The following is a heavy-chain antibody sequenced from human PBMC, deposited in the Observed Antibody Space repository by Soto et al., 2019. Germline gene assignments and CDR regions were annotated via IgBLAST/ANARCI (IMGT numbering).Heavy chain of an antibody. CDR2: IYHSGNT. D-gene: IGHD1-26*01. CDR3: ATLPPRVVASLLPLPT. V-gene: IGHV4-4*02. CDR1: GGLIRSSNW. Sequence: VQLRQSGPGLVKPSGTLSLTCAVSGGLIRSSNWWTWVRQAPGKGLEWIGEIYHSGNTYYNPSREGRATITVDKSNNQCSLKLSSVTAADTAVYYCATLPPRVVASLLPLPTWGQGTLVTVSS. J-gene: IGHJ5*02.